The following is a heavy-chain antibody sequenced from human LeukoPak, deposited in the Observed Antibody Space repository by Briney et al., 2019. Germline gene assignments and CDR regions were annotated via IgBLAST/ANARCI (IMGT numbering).Heavy chain of an antibody. J-gene: IGHJ4*02. Sequence: PGGSLRLSCAASGFTFSSYAMSWVRQAPGKGLEWVSVIYSGGSTYYADSVKGRFTISRDNSKNTLYLEMNSLRAEDTAVYYCAREGQQLAFDYWGQGTLVTVSS. CDR1: GFTFSSYA. V-gene: IGHV3-66*02. CDR2: IYSGGST. D-gene: IGHD6-13*01. CDR3: AREGQQLAFDY.